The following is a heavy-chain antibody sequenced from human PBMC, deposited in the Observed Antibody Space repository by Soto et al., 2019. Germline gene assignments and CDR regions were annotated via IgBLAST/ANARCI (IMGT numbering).Heavy chain of an antibody. CDR1: GFTFSNYW. J-gene: IGHJ4*02. V-gene: IGHV3-7*01. D-gene: IGHD6-13*01. CDR3: AKDAAGGTSAGY. CDR2: IRQDESER. Sequence: EVQLVESGGGLVQPGGSLRLSCAASGFTFSNYWMTWVRQAPGKGLEWVANIRQDESERNYVDSVKGRFTISRDNAKNSLYLEMNSLSAAETAVYYCAKDAAGGTSAGYWGQGNMVTVSS.